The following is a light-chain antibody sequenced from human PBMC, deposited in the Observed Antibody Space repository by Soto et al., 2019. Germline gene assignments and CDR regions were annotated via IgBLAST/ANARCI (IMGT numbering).Light chain of an antibody. Sequence: EIVMTQSPATLSVSPGERVTLSCRASQSVINNLAWYQHKPGQAPRLLIFSASTGATVNPARFTVSGYGTDFTLTISSLRSEDVAFYYCQQFQRWPVTFGGGAKVEI. V-gene: IGKV3-15*01. J-gene: IGKJ4*01. CDR1: QSVINN. CDR2: SAS. CDR3: QQFQRWPVT.